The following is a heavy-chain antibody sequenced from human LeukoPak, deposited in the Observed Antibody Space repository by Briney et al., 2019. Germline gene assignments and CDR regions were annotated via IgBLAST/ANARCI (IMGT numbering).Heavy chain of an antibody. V-gene: IGHV4-61*02. CDR3: AREKLYYYYYYMDV. CDR2: IYTSGST. J-gene: IGHJ6*03. D-gene: IGHD6-6*01. CDR1: GGSISSGSYY. Sequence: SQTLSLTCTVSGGSISSGSYYWSWIRQPAGKGLEWIGRIYTSGSTNYNPSLKSRVTISVDTSKNQFSLKLSSVTAADTAVYYCAREKLYYYYYYMDVWGKGTTVTVSS.